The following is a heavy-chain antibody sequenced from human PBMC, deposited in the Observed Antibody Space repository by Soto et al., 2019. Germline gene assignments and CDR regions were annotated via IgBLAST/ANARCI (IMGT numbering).Heavy chain of an antibody. CDR3: AKGARPFEY. CDR2: ISSSGGNT. V-gene: IGHV3-23*01. D-gene: IGHD6-6*01. CDR1: GFTFSSNA. J-gene: IGHJ4*02. Sequence: EVQLLESGGALVQPGGSLRLSCAASGFTFSSNAMTWVRQAPGKGLEWVSAISSSGGNTYYADSVKGRFTISRDNSKNTVYLQMNSLRGEDTAVYYCAKGARPFEYWGQGTLVTVSS.